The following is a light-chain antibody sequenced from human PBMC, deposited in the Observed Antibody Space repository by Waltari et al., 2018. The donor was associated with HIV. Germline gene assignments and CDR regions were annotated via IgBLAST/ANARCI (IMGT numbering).Light chain of an antibody. Sequence: HSALPQPASVSGSPGPSLTIFCTGPSSAIGAHNSVSWYQHRPCKGPKLIIYEVSTRPPAVSLRFSAAKSGDYASLTVSVLQLEDEGDYYCSSYSGSDTLVVFGGGTKLTVL. CDR1: SSAIGAHNS. V-gene: IGLV2-14*01. CDR3: SSYSGSDTLVV. J-gene: IGLJ2*01. CDR2: EVS.